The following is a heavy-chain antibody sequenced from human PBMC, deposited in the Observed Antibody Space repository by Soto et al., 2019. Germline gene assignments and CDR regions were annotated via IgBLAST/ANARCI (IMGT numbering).Heavy chain of an antibody. V-gene: IGHV3-74*03. J-gene: IGHJ4*02. D-gene: IGHD3-10*01. Sequence: EVQLVESGGGLVQPGGSLRLSCAASGFTFRTSWMYWVRQPPGKGLVWVSRINDDGSTTTYADSVKGRFTISRDNAKKTLFMQVDSLRAEDMGVYYCARGNYGPDYWGQGTLVTVSS. CDR1: GFTFRTSW. CDR2: INDDGSTT. CDR3: ARGNYGPDY.